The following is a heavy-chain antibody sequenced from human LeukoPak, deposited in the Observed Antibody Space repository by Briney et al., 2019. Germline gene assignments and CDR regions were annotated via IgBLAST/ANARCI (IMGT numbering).Heavy chain of an antibody. V-gene: IGHV1-69*04. J-gene: IGHJ3*02. CDR3: ARTLTGDAFDI. CDR2: IIPILGIA. CDR1: GGTFSSYA. Sequence: AASVKVSCKASGGTFSSYAISWVRQAPGQGLEWMGRIIPILGIANYAQKFQGRVTITADKSTSTAYMELSSLRSEDTAVYYRARTLTGDAFDIWGQGTMVTVSS. D-gene: IGHD3-9*01.